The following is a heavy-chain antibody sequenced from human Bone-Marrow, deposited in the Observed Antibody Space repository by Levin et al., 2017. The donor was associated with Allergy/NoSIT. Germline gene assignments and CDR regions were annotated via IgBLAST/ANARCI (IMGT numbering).Heavy chain of an antibody. CDR3: AKGPVFGPNDPFDV. J-gene: IGHJ3*01. D-gene: IGHD3-10*01. V-gene: IGHV3-23*05. CDR2: LSGSGTST. Sequence: SGGSLRLSCAASGFIFRSYAMTWVRQAPGKGLEWVSGLSGSGTSTYYLDSVKGRFTISRDNSNNTLYLQMNSLRAEDTAIYYCAKGPVFGPNDPFDVWGQGTIVTVSS. CDR1: GFIFRSYA.